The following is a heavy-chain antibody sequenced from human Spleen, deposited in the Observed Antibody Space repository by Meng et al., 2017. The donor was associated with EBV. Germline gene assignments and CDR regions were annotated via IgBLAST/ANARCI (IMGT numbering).Heavy chain of an antibody. CDR3: ARGDDYRYAY. Sequence: HVRRQRWGAGLLKPSETLALPCSVYGGSFSDYYWSWIRQPPGKGLEWIGEIDHRGSPNYNPSLMSRVTISLDTSRNHFSLELTSVTDADTAVYYCARGDDYRYAYWGQGTLVTVSS. CDR1: GGSFSDYY. V-gene: IGHV4-34*01. J-gene: IGHJ4*02. CDR2: IDHRGSP. D-gene: IGHD3-16*01.